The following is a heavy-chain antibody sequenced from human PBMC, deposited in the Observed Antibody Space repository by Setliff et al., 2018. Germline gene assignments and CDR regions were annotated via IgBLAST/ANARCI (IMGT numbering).Heavy chain of an antibody. Sequence: PGESLKISCKGSGFSFTDFWIGWVRQMPGKGLEWMGLIYAGDSDTRYNPSFQGRVTMSVDKSINTAYLQWSSLKASDTAIYYCARQKSTGSGNNWFDPWGQGTLVTVSS. V-gene: IGHV5-51*01. CDR1: GFSFTDFW. J-gene: IGHJ5*02. CDR2: IYAGDSDT. D-gene: IGHD3-10*01. CDR3: ARQKSTGSGNNWFDP.